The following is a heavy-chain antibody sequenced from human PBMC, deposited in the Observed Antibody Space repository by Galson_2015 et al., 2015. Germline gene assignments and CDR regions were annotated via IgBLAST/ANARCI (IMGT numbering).Heavy chain of an antibody. CDR2: INPSGGST. CDR1: GYTFTSYY. Sequence: SVKVSCKASGYTFTSYYMHWVRQAPGQGLEWMGIINPSGGSTSYAQKFQGRVTMTRDTSTSTVYMELSSLRSEDTAVYYCARDRFALRFEYCSSTSCYHNWFDPWGQGTLVTVSS. J-gene: IGHJ5*02. CDR3: ARDRFALRFEYCSSTSCYHNWFDP. V-gene: IGHV1-46*01. D-gene: IGHD2-2*01.